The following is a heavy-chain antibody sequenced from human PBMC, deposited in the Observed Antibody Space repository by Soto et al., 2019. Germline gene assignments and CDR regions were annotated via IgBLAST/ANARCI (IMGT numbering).Heavy chain of an antibody. CDR2: INPSGGST. Sequence: GASVKVSCKASGYTFTSYYMHWVRQAPGQGLEWMGIINPSGGSTSYAQKFQGRVTMTRDTSTSTVYMELSSLRSEDTAVYYCARPAFTNYFWSGIDYWGQGTLVTVSS. CDR3: ARPAFTNYFWSGIDY. D-gene: IGHD3-3*01. J-gene: IGHJ4*02. V-gene: IGHV1-46*03. CDR1: GYTFTSYY.